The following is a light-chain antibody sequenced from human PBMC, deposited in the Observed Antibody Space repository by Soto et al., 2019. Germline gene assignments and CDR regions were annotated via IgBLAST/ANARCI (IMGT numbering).Light chain of an antibody. CDR1: SSDVGGYNY. CDR3: TSYTSNSTPFV. V-gene: IGLV2-14*01. Sequence: QSALTQPASVSGSPGQSITISCTGTSSDVGGYNYVSWYQQQSGKAPKLMIHEVSNRPSGVSNRFSASKSGNTASLTISGLQAEDEADYYCTSYTSNSTPFVFGTGTKLTVL. J-gene: IGLJ1*01. CDR2: EVS.